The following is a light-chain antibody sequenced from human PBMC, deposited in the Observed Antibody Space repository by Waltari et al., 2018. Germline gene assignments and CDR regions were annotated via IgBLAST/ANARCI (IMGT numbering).Light chain of an antibody. J-gene: IGLJ2*01. CDR2: EGF. CDR1: TNDIGSYNL. CDR3: CSYAGIDTFVL. Sequence: QTALAQPASVSGSPGQSITISCTGTTNDIGSYNLVPWYPRRPGKAPKLMIYEGFKRPSGVSNRFSGSKSGNTASLTISGLQAEDEADYYCCSYAGIDTFVLFGGGTKVTVL. V-gene: IGLV2-23*01.